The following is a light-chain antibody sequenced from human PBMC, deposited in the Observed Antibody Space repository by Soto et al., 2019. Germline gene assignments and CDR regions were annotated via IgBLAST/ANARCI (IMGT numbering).Light chain of an antibody. Sequence: DIVLTQSPATLSLSPGERATLSCRASQSFTSKLSWYHQLPGQVPRLLIYDASNRATGSPARFSGGGSGTDFTLTISSLEPEDFAIYYCQQHSNCFGPGTKVDI. CDR3: QQHSNC. V-gene: IGKV3-11*01. CDR2: DAS. J-gene: IGKJ3*01. CDR1: QSFTSK.